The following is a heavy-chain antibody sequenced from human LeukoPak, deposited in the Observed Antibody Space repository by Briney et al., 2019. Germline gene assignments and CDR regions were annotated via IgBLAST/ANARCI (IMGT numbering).Heavy chain of an antibody. Sequence: NPSETLSLTCSVSGVYFSSSGCYWGWVRQPPGKGLEWIGSIFYAGNTYYNPSLTSRVTISADTSKNQFSLELRFVTAADTAVYFCAGLGASLEWGSGNFPDFWGQGTLVTVFS. J-gene: IGHJ4*02. CDR1: GVYFSSSGCY. CDR2: IFYAGNT. V-gene: IGHV4-39*01. D-gene: IGHD3-10*01. CDR3: AGLGASLEWGSGNFPDF.